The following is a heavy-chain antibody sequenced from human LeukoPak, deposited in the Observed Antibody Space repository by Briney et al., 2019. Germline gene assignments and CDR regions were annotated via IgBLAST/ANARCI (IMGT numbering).Heavy chain of an antibody. J-gene: IGHJ5*02. CDR3: ARGRDGYNVYRFDP. V-gene: IGHV1-18*01. D-gene: IGHD5-24*01. CDR1: GYTFTSYG. CDR2: ISAYNGNT. Sequence: GASVKVSCKASGYTFTSYGISWVRQAPGQGLEWMGWISAYNGNTNSAQKFQGRVTITADESTSTAYMELSSLRSEDTAVHYCARGRDGYNVYRFDPWGQGTLVTVSS.